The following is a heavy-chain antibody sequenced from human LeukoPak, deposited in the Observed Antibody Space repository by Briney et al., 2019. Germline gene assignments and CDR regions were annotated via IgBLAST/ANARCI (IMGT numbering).Heavy chain of an antibody. CDR1: GFTFSSYA. V-gene: IGHV3-23*01. J-gene: IGHJ4*02. Sequence: GGSLRLSCAASGFTFSSYAMSWVRQAPGKGLEWVSAISGSGGSTYYADSVKGRFTISRDNSKNTLYLQMNSLRAEDTAVYYCAKDLMAVAGSFSPDGYWGQGTLVTVSS. CDR3: AKDLMAVAGSFSPDGY. D-gene: IGHD6-19*01. CDR2: ISGSGGST.